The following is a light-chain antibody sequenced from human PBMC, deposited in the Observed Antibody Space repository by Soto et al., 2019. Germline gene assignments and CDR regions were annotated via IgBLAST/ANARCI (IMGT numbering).Light chain of an antibody. CDR1: QGIGVY. V-gene: IGKV1-27*01. J-gene: IGKJ4*01. Sequence: DIQMTQSPSSLSASLGDRVTITCRASQGIGVYLAWFEQKPGNVSKLLIYAASTLQSGVPPRFSGSGSGTDFTLTISSLQPEDVETYYCQKYNSAPLTFGGGTKVEIK. CDR2: AAS. CDR3: QKYNSAPLT.